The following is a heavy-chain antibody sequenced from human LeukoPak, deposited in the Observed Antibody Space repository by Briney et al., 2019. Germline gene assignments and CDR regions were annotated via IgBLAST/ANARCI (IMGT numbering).Heavy chain of an antibody. Sequence: ASVKVSCKASGYTFTSYAMNWVRQAPGQGLEWMGWINTNTGNPTYAQGFTGRFVFSLDTSVSTAYLQISSLKAEDTAVYYCARVRVRGDRGYCSSTSCRTIDYWGQGTLVTVSS. V-gene: IGHV7-4-1*02. CDR3: ARVRVRGDRGYCSSTSCRTIDY. CDR1: GYTFTSYA. D-gene: IGHD2-2*01. CDR2: INTNTGNP. J-gene: IGHJ4*02.